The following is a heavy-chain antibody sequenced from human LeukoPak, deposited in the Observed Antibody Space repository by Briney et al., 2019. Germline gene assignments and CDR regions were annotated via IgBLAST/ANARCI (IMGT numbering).Heavy chain of an antibody. CDR1: GYTFTGYY. V-gene: IGHV1-2*02. CDR2: INPNSGGT. D-gene: IGHD3-10*01. Sequence: GASVKVSCKASGYTFTGYYMHWVRQAPGQGLEWMGWINPNSGGTNYAQKFQGRVTMTRDTSISTAYMELSRLRSDHTSVYYCAGLITIVRGDAFDIWGQGTMVTVSS. J-gene: IGHJ3*02. CDR3: AGLITIVRGDAFDI.